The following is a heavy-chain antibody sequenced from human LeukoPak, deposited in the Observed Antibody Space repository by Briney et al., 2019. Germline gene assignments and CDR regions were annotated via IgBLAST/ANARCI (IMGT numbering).Heavy chain of an antibody. CDR3: ARDRGEVIPANYYYYGMDV. Sequence: ASVKVSCKASGYTFTSYYMHWVRQAPGQGLEWMGIINPSGGSTSYAQKFQGRVTMTRDTSTSTVYMELRSLRSDDTAVYYCARDRGEVIPANYYYYGMDVWGQGTTVTVSS. CDR1: GYTFTSYY. V-gene: IGHV1-46*01. D-gene: IGHD3-16*01. J-gene: IGHJ6*02. CDR2: INPSGGST.